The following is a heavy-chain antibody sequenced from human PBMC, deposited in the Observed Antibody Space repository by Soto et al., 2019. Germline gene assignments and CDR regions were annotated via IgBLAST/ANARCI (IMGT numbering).Heavy chain of an antibody. CDR1: GFTFSNAW. CDR3: TTDRGGYCGGDCYDY. D-gene: IGHD2-21*01. J-gene: IGHJ4*02. CDR2: IKSKTDGGTT. V-gene: IGHV3-15*01. Sequence: GGSLRLSCAASGFTFSNAWMSWVRQAPGKGLEWVGRIKSKTDGGTTDYAAPVKGRFTISRDDSKNTLYLQMNSLKTEDTAVYYCTTDRGGYCGGDCYDYWDQGTLVTVSS.